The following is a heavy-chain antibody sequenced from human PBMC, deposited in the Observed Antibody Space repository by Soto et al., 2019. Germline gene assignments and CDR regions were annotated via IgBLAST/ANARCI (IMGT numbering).Heavy chain of an antibody. J-gene: IGHJ5*02. CDR3: ASLASAGTGDWFDP. CDR1: GFTFSSYA. Sequence: QVQLVESGGGVVQPGRSLRLSCAAYGFTFSSYAMHWVRQAPGKGLEWVAVISYDGSNKYYADSVKGRFTISRDNSKNTLYLQMNSLRAEDMAVYYCASLASAGTGDWFDPWGQGTMVTVSS. D-gene: IGHD6-13*01. V-gene: IGHV3-30-3*01. CDR2: ISYDGSNK.